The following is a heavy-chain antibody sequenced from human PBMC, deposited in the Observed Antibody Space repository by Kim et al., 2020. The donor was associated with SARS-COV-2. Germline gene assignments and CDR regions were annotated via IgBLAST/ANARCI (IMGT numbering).Heavy chain of an antibody. CDR3: AKEEGLADQLLSSGVFDY. D-gene: IGHD2-2*01. V-gene: IGHV3-23*01. Sequence: GRFTISRDNSKNTRYLQMNSLRAEDTAVYYCAKEEGLADQLLSSGVFDYWGQGTLVTVSS. J-gene: IGHJ4*02.